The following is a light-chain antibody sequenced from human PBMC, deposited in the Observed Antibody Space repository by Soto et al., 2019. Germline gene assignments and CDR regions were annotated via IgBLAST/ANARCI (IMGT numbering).Light chain of an antibody. CDR1: QSVSTN. Sequence: ETVMTQSPATLSVSPGDRATLSCRASQSVSTNLAWYQQKPCQAPRLLIYGASTRATGVPARFSGSGSGTEFTLTVSSLQSEDFAVYYCQQYNNWPPITFGQGTRLEIK. CDR3: QQYNNWPPIT. CDR2: GAS. J-gene: IGKJ5*01. V-gene: IGKV3-15*01.